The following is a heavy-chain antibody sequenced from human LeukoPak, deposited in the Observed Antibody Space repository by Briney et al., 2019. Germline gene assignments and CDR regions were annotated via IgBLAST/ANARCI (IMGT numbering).Heavy chain of an antibody. CDR3: VRPARQVVP. CDR2: VYPGDSDT. J-gene: IGHJ5*02. CDR1: GYIFTTYW. V-gene: IGHV5-51*01. Sequence: GESLKISCKASGYIFTTYWIGWVRQMPGKGLEWMGIVYPGDSDTKYSPSFQGQVTISADKSINTAYLQWSSLKASDTAMYYCVRPARQVVPWGQGTLVTVSS.